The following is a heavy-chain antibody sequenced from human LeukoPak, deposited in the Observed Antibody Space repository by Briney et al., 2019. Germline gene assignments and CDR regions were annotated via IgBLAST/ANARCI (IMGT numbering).Heavy chain of an antibody. D-gene: IGHD5-18*01. Sequence: SVKVSCKASGGTFSSYAISWVRQAPGQGLEWMGRIIPIVGIANYAQKFQGRVTITADKSTSTAYMELSSLRSDDTAVYYCARRATSYSSPIDYWGQGTLVTVSS. CDR2: IIPIVGIA. V-gene: IGHV1-69*04. CDR1: GGTFSSYA. CDR3: ARRATSYSSPIDY. J-gene: IGHJ4*02.